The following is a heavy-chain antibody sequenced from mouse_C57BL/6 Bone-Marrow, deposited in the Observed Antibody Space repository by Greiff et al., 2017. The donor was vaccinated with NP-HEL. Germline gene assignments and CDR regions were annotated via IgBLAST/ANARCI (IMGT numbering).Heavy chain of an antibody. Sequence: QVQLQQPGAELVKPGASVKMSCKASGYTFTSYWITWVKQRPGQGLEWIGAIYPGSGSTNYNEKFKSKATLTVDTSSSTAYMPLSSLTSEDSAVYYCARPYYGSFDYWCQGTTLTVSS. J-gene: IGHJ2*01. CDR2: IYPGSGST. CDR3: ARPYYGSFDY. D-gene: IGHD1-1*01. V-gene: IGHV1-55*01. CDR1: GYTFTSYW.